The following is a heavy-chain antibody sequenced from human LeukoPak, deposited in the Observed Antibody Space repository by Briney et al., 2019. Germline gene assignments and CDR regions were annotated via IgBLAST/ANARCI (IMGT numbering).Heavy chain of an antibody. CDR1: GFTFSSYA. J-gene: IGHJ4*02. Sequence: GGSLRLSCAASGFTFSSYAMSWVRQAPGKGLEWVSAISGSGGSTYYADSVKGRFTISRDNYKNTLYLQMNSLRAEDTAVYCCAKDEGPTVTTPFDYWGQGTLVTVSS. V-gene: IGHV3-23*01. CDR3: AKDEGPTVTTPFDY. D-gene: IGHD4-17*01. CDR2: ISGSGGST.